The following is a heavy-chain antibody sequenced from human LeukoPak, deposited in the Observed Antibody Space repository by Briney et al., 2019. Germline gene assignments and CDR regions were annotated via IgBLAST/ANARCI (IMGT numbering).Heavy chain of an antibody. CDR3: ARDHNDILTGYSDY. Sequence: ASVKVSCKASGYTFTSYAMHWLRQAPGRRLEWMGWINAGNGNTKYSQKFQGRVTITRDTSASTAYMELSSLRSEDTAVYYCARDHNDILTGYSDYWGQGTLVTASS. V-gene: IGHV1-3*01. CDR2: INAGNGNT. J-gene: IGHJ4*02. CDR1: GYTFTSYA. D-gene: IGHD3-9*01.